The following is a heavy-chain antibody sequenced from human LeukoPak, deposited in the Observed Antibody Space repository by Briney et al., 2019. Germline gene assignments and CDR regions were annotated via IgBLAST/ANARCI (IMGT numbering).Heavy chain of an antibody. CDR2: IYYSGTT. J-gene: IGHJ4*02. CDR3: ARYVVTRGYSFDY. Sequence: PSESLSLTCTVSGGSISSSSYYWAWVRQPPGKGPEWIGTIYYSGTTYYNPSLKSRVTVSVDTSKNQFSLRLSSVTAADTAVYFCARYVVTRGYSFDYWGQGTLVTVSS. V-gene: IGHV4-39*01. D-gene: IGHD4-23*01. CDR1: GGSISSSSYY.